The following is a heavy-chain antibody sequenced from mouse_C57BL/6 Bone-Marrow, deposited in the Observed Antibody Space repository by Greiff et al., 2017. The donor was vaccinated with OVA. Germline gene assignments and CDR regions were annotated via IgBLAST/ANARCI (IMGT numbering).Heavy chain of an antibody. V-gene: IGHV14-4*01. CDR1: GFNIKDDY. D-gene: IGHD1-1*01. Sequence: EVQLVESGAELVRPGASVKLSCTASGFNIKDDYMHWVKQRPEQGLEWIGWIDPENGDTEYASKFQGKATITADTSSNTAYLQLSSLTSEDTAVYYCTTYYYGSSYGWYFDVWGTGTTVTVSS. CDR2: IDPENGDT. CDR3: TTYYYGSSYGWYFDV. J-gene: IGHJ1*03.